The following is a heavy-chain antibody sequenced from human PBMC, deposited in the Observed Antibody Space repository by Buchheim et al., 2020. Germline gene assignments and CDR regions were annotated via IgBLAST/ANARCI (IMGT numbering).Heavy chain of an antibody. D-gene: IGHD1-26*01. CDR3: ARQRAGGTGLDP. CDR2: MYTDGSSA. CDR1: GFTFSRYW. Sequence: VQLVESGGGVVQPGRSLRLSCAASGFTFSRYWMYWVRQAPGKGLVWVSRMYTDGSSASYADSVKGRFTISRDNAKNMVFLQMNSLRAEDTALYYCARQRAGGTGLDPWGLGTL. J-gene: IGHJ5*02. V-gene: IGHV3-74*02.